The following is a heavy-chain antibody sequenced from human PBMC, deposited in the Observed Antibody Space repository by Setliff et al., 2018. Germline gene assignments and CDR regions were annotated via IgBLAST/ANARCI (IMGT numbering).Heavy chain of an antibody. Sequence: GGSLRLSCTASGSSFSDAWMNWVRLVPGKGLEWVGRIKRRSDGATIDYAAPMKGRFTISREDSEDTLYLQMNSLKTEDTAVYFCARVFCRRSCLVESYMDVWGTGTTVTVSS. CDR3: ARVFCRRSCLVESYMDV. J-gene: IGHJ6*03. V-gene: IGHV3-15*07. D-gene: IGHD3-16*01. CDR2: IKRRSDGATI. CDR1: GSSFSDAW.